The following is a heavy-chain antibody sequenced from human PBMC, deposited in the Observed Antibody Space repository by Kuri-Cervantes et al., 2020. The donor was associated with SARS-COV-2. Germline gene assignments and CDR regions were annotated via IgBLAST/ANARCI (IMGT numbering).Heavy chain of an antibody. J-gene: IGHJ3*02. CDR3: ANPGRNDAFDI. CDR2: IIPIFGTA. Sequence: SVKVSCKASGGTFSSYAISWVRQAPGQGLEWMGGIIPIFGTANYAQKFQGRVTITADESTSTAYMELSSLRSEDTAVFYCANPGRNDAFDIWGQGTMVTVSS. D-gene: IGHD2-8*02. V-gene: IGHV1-69*13. CDR1: GGTFSSYA.